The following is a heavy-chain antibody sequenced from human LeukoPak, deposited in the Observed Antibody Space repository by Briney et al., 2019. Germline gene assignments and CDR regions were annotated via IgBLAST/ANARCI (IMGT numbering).Heavy chain of an antibody. J-gene: IGHJ5*02. D-gene: IGHD6-19*01. CDR1: GGSFSGYY. CDR3: ARGQKAVAGSWFDP. V-gene: IGHV4-34*01. Sequence: SETLSLTCAVYGGSFSGYYWSWIRQPPGKGLGWIGEINHSGSTNYNPSLKSRVTISVDTSKNQFSLKLSSVTAADTAVYYCARGQKAVAGSWFDPWGQGTLVTVSS. CDR2: INHSGST.